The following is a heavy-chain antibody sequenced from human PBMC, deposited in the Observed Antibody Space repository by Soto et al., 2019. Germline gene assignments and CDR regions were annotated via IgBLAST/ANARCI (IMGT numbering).Heavy chain of an antibody. CDR3: AREGDCSGGRCSPDWGY. CDR2: ISAYNGNT. J-gene: IGHJ4*02. CDR1: GYTFTSYG. D-gene: IGHD2-15*01. Sequence: QVQLVQSGAEVKKPGASVKVSCKASGYTFTSYGISWVRQAPGQGLEWMGWISAYNGNTNYAQKLLGRVTMTTDTSTSTAYVELRGLRSDDTAVYYCAREGDCSGGRCSPDWGYWGQGTLVTVSS. V-gene: IGHV1-18*01.